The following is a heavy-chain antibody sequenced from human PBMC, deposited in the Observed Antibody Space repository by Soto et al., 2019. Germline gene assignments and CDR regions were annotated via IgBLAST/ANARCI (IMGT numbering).Heavy chain of an antibody. CDR3: ARDWTAGIFDY. CDR2: IWYDAVGK. CDR1: GFTFKNSA. D-gene: IGHD6-13*01. J-gene: IGHJ4*02. V-gene: IGHV3-33*01. Sequence: QVQLVESGGGVVQPGRSLRLSCAASGFTFKNSAMHWVRQAPGKGLEWVAMIWYDAVGKYYADSVKGRFTISRDHSKHTLSLQMDSLTAEDTAVYYCARDWTAGIFDYWGQGTLVTVSS.